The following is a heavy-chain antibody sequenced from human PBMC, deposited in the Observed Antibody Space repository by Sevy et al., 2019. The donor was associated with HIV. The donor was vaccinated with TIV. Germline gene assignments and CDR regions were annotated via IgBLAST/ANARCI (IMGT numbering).Heavy chain of an antibody. CDR3: ARLGVYYYDSSGYYTTGHAFDI. CDR1: GFSVSNSY. V-gene: IGHV3-53*01. Sequence: GGSLRLSCAASGFSVSNSYMSWVRQAPGKGLQWVSVIYSGDSTYYTDSVKGRFTISRDNSKNTLYLQMNSLRAEDTAVYYWARLGVYYYDSSGYYTTGHAFDIWGQGTMVTVSS. J-gene: IGHJ3*02. D-gene: IGHD3-22*01. CDR2: IYSGDST.